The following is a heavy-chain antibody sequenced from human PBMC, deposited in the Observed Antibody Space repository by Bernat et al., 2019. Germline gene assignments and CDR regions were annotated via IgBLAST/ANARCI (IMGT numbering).Heavy chain of an antibody. CDR3: ARLGAGDSSGWSHFDY. Sequence: QLQLQESGLGLVKPSETLSLTCTVSGGSISSSSYYWGWIRQPPGKGLEWIGSIYYSGSTYYNPSLKSRVTISVDTSKNQFSLKLSSVTAADTAVYYCARLGAGDSSGWSHFDYWGQGTLVTVSS. J-gene: IGHJ4*02. CDR1: GGSISSSSYY. CDR2: IYYSGST. V-gene: IGHV4-39*01. D-gene: IGHD3-22*01.